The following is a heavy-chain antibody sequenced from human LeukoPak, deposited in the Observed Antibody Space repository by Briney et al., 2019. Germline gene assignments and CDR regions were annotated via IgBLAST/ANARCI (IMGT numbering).Heavy chain of an antibody. CDR3: ARQSSGYYYGWFDP. Sequence: SETLSLTCTVSGGSILDSTYYWAWIRQPPGKGLEWIATIFYNGNTHYNPSLKSRVTMSVDTVKNQFSLNLDSVTAADTAVYYCARQSSGYYYGWFDPWGQGTLVTVSS. D-gene: IGHD3-22*01. CDR1: GGSILDSTYY. V-gene: IGHV4-39*01. CDR2: IFYNGNT. J-gene: IGHJ5*02.